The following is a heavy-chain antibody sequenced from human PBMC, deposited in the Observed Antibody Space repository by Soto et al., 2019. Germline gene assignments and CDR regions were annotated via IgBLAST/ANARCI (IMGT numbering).Heavy chain of an antibody. CDR3: ARDLRGHYGP. V-gene: IGHV3-21*06. Sequence: PGGSLRLSCDVSGFNFRNFNMIWVRQAPGKGLEWVSSVSGSSSYIYYADSVKGRFTVSRDNANNLVFLQMNGLRPEDTAMYYCARDLRGHYGPWGQGTMVTVSS. J-gene: IGHJ3*01. CDR1: GFNFRNFN. D-gene: IGHD4-17*01. CDR2: VSGSSSYI.